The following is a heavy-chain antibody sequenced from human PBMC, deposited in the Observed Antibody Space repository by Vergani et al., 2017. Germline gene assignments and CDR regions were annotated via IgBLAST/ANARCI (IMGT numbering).Heavy chain of an antibody. CDR2: ISSGGGDI. D-gene: IGHD3-10*01. CDR1: GFTFDTST. V-gene: IGHV3-23*01. Sequence: EVQLLESGGGLVQPGGSRRLSCAGAGFTFDTSTMAYVRQAPGKGLEWVATISSGGGDIFYADSVKGRFTISRDNSKNTLFLQINILKDEDTSVYYCTTAWGLYYLHGEYFQYLGRGTLVSVSS. CDR3: TTAWGLYYLHGEYFQY. J-gene: IGHJ1*01.